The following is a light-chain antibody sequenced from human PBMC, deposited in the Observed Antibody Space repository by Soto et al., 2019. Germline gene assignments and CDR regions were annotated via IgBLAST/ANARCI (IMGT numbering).Light chain of an antibody. J-gene: IGKJ5*01. V-gene: IGKV1-9*01. CDR3: QQLNSYLIT. CDR1: RGISSY. CDR2: AAS. Sequence: DIQWTQSPSFLSSSVGDRVTLTWLASRGISSYLAWYQQKPGKAPKLLIYAASTLHTGVPSRFRGSGSGTEFTLTISSLQPEDFATYYCQQLNSYLITFGQGTRLEI.